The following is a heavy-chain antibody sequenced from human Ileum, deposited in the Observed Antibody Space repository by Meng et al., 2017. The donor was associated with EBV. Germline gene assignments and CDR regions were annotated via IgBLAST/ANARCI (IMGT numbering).Heavy chain of an antibody. J-gene: IGHJ4*02. D-gene: IGHD4-17*01. V-gene: IGHV4-39*01. CDR2: LCPSGNT. CDR1: GGCSTSGDYC. Sequence: VLDLEKHSEALSLTCPGSGGCSTSGDYCWEWTRHATGKGLEWITSLCPSGNTYNNPSLKSRVTTSVDTSKNQFSLWLNSMPAADTAVYYCARRRGDHDYLDDWGQGTLVTVSS. CDR3: ARRRGDHDYLDD.